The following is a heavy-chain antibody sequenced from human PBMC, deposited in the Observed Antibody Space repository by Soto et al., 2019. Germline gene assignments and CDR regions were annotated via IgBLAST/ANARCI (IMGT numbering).Heavy chain of an antibody. V-gene: IGHV3-74*02. J-gene: IGHJ4*02. CDR1: GFTFSSYW. Sequence: EVQVVESGGGLVQPGGSLRLSCATSGFTFSSYWMHWVRQAPGKGLVWVSLINNDGTNTNYADSVKGRFTISRDNAKNTLYLHMNSLRAEDTDVYYCAYSDYWGQGTLVTVSS. CDR3: AYSDY. CDR2: INNDGTNT.